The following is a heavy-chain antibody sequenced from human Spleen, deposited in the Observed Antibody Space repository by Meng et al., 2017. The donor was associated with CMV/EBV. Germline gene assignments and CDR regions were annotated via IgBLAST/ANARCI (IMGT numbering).Heavy chain of an antibody. Sequence: SGYTFTSYYMHWVRQVPGQGLEWMGIINPSSGSTTYAQKFQGRVTMTRDTSTSTVYMELSSLSSEDTAVYYCAREMLNSDYGRAFDIWGQGTMVTVSS. D-gene: IGHD4-17*01. V-gene: IGHV1-46*01. J-gene: IGHJ3*02. CDR2: INPSSGST. CDR3: AREMLNSDYGRAFDI. CDR1: GYTFTSYY.